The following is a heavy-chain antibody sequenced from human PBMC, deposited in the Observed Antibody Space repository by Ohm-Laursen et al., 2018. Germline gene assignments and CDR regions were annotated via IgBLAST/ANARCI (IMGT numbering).Heavy chain of an antibody. D-gene: IGHD5-12*01. J-gene: IGHJ3*02. CDR3: AKHMGLPSHDTFDI. Sequence: GSLRLSCAASGFAFSTYGMSWVRQAPGRGLEWVSAISSNADGTYYADTVKGRFTLSRDNSKNTLYLQMNSLRAEDTAIYFCAKHMGLPSHDTFDIWGQGSMVTVSS. CDR1: GFAFSTYG. V-gene: IGHV3-23*01. CDR2: ISSNADGT.